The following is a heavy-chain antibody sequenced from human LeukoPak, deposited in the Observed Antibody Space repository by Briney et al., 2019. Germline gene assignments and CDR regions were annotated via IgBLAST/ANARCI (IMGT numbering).Heavy chain of an antibody. J-gene: IGHJ6*03. CDR1: GFTFSSYT. CDR2: ISTSSLYI. CDR3: AKAGGYSGYDHYYYYYMDV. Sequence: GGSLRLSCAASGFTFSSYTMTWVRQAPGKGLEWVSSISTSSLYIYYADSVKGRFTISRDNARNSVYLEMNSLRAEDTAVYYCAKAGGYSGYDHYYYYYMDVWGKGTTVTISS. D-gene: IGHD5-12*01. V-gene: IGHV3-21*01.